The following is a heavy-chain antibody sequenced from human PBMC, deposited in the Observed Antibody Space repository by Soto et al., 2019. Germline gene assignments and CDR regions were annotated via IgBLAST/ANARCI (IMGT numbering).Heavy chain of an antibody. V-gene: IGHV4-59*01. CDR1: GGSISSYY. CDR3: ARDVYCSSTSCYLGWFNP. CDR2: IYYSGST. J-gene: IGHJ5*02. D-gene: IGHD2-2*01. Sequence: SETLSLTCTVSGGSISSYYWSWIRHPPGNGLEWIGYIYYSGSTNYNPSLKSRVTISVDTSKNQFSLKLSSVTAADTAVYYCARDVYCSSTSCYLGWFNPWGQGTLVTVSS.